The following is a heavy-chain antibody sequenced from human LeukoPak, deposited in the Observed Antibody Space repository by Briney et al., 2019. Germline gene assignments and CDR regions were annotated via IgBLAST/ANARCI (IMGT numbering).Heavy chain of an antibody. J-gene: IGHJ4*02. CDR1: GDSVSRNGIG. CDR3: ERNWGGGFDY. CDR2: TYYSSKWFN. D-gene: IGHD3-16*01. Sequence: SQTLSLTCAISGDSVSRNGIGWIWIRQSPSSGLEWLARTYYSSKWFNEYAVSLKSRLTINPDTSKNQFSLHLNSVTPEDTAVYYCERNWGGGFDYWGPGTLVTVSS. V-gene: IGHV6-1*01.